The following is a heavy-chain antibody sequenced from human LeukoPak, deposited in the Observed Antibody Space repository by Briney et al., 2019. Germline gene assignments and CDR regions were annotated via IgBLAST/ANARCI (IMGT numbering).Heavy chain of an antibody. J-gene: IGHJ3*01. CDR3: ARHQFQLLVNDDAFDV. CDR1: GDSVSSGDYH. D-gene: IGHD2-2*01. CDR2: ISNSGNT. Sequence: PSETLSLTCTVSGDSVSSGDYHWSWIRQPPGKGLEWIGNISNSGNTNYNPSLKSRVTISIDTSKNQFSLKMNSVTAADTAVYYCARHQFQLLVNDDAFDVWGQGTMVTVSS. V-gene: IGHV4-61*08.